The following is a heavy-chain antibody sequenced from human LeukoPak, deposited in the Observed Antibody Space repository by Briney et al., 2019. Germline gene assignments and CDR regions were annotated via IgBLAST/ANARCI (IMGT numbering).Heavy chain of an antibody. CDR3: ASPPTVTNRYFDY. CDR1: SGSISTSSYY. Sequence: KSSETLSLTCTVSSGSISTSSYYWGWIRQPPGRGLEWIGSIYYSGSTYYNPSLKRRVTISEETSKNQFSLKVSSVTAADTAVYYCASPPTVTNRYFDYWGQGSLVTVSS. V-gene: IGHV4-39*01. J-gene: IGHJ4*02. D-gene: IGHD4-17*01. CDR2: IYYSGST.